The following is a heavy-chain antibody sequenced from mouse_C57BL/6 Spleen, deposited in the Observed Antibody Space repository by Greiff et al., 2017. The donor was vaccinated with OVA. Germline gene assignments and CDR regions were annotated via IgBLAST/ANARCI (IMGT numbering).Heavy chain of an antibody. D-gene: IGHD3-2*01. CDR2: IYPGSGST. CDR1: GYTFTSYW. V-gene: IGHV1-55*01. CDR3: ARESGRQPAWFAY. Sequence: QVQLQQPGAELVKPGASVKMSCKASGYTFTSYWITWVKQRPGQGLEWIGDIYPGSGSTNYNEKFKSKATLTVDTSSSTAYMQLSSLTSEDSAVDYCARESGRQPAWFAYWGQGTLVTVSA. J-gene: IGHJ3*01.